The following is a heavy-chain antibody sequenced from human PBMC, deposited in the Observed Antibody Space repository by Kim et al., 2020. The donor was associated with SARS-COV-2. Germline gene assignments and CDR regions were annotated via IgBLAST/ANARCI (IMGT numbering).Heavy chain of an antibody. V-gene: IGHV3-30*18. Sequence: GGSLRLSCAASGFTFSSYGMHWVRQAPGKGLEWVALISYDGSNTYYADSVKGRFTISRDNSKNTLYLEMNSLRAEDTAVYYCAKASSRERWLGKGWGQGT. CDR1: GFTFSSYG. D-gene: IGHD6-19*01. CDR3: AKASSRERWLGKG. J-gene: IGHJ3*01. CDR2: ISYDGSNT.